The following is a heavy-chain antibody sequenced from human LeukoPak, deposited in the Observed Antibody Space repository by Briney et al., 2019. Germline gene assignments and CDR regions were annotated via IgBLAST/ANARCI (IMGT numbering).Heavy chain of an antibody. J-gene: IGHJ4*02. Sequence: GGSLRLPCAASGFTLSSYSINWVRQAPGKGLEWVSYISTSGSNIYYADSVRGRFSISRDNAKNSLYLQMNSLRAEDTAVYYCSTAKFDYWGQGTLASVSS. V-gene: IGHV3-48*01. CDR3: STAKFDY. CDR2: ISTSGSNI. CDR1: GFTLSSYS.